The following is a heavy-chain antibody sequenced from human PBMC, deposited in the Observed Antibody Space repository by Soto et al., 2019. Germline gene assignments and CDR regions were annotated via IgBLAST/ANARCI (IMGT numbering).Heavy chain of an antibody. V-gene: IGHV3-48*02. J-gene: IGHJ4*02. CDR1: GFTFSNYI. CDR3: ARETYFDH. CDR2: ISSSGGVI. Sequence: EVQLVESGGGLVQPGGSLRLSCAASGFTFSNYIMNWVRQAPGKGPEWVSYISSSGGVIYYADSVKGRFTISRDNAKSSLYLQINSLRDEDTAVYYCARETYFDHWGQGTLVTVSS.